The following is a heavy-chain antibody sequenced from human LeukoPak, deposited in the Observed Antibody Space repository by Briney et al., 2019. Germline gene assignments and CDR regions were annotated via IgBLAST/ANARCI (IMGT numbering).Heavy chain of an antibody. Sequence: PGGSLRLSCAASGFTFSSYSMNWVRQAPGKGLEWVSAISGSGGSTYYADSVKGRFTISRDNSKNTLYLQMNSLRAEDTAVYYCAKGGHYDSSGYGNYWGQGTLVTVSS. CDR3: AKGGHYDSSGYGNY. CDR2: ISGSGGST. CDR1: GFTFSSYS. J-gene: IGHJ4*02. V-gene: IGHV3-23*01. D-gene: IGHD3-22*01.